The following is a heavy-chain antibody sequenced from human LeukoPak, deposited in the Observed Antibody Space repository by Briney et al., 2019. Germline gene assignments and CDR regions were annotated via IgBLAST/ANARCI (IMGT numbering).Heavy chain of an antibody. Sequence: SVKVSCKASGGTFSSYAISWVRQAPGQGLEWMGRIIPILGIANYAQKFQGRVTITADESTSTAYMELSSLRSEDTAVYYCARDLGPLVPDVWGQGTTVTVSS. CDR2: IIPILGIA. J-gene: IGHJ6*02. D-gene: IGHD2-8*01. CDR1: GGTFSSYA. V-gene: IGHV1-69*04. CDR3: ARDLGPLVPDV.